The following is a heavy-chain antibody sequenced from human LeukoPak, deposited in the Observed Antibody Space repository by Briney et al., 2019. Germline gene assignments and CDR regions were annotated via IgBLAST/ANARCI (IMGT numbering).Heavy chain of an antibody. V-gene: IGHV1-69*01. CDR3: ARRKDYYGSGSTHFVVAFVI. CDR2: IIPIFGTA. J-gene: IGHJ3*02. D-gene: IGHD3-10*01. CDR1: GGTFSSYA. Sequence: SVKVSCKVSGGTFSSYAIRWVRQAPGQALEWMGGIIPIFGTANYAQKFQGRVTITADESTSTAYMELSSLRSEDTAVYYCARRKDYYGSGSTHFVVAFVIWGQCTMVTVSS.